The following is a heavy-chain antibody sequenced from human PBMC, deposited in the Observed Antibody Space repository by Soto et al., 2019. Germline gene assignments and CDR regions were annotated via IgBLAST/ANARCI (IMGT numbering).Heavy chain of an antibody. Sequence: EVQLVESGGGLVQPGGSLKLSCAASGFTFSGSAMHWVRQASGKGLEWVGRIRSKANSYATAYAASVKGRFTISRDDSKNTAYLQMNSLKTEDTAVYYCTTQYYDILTGLDYWGQGTLVTFSS. V-gene: IGHV3-73*01. CDR1: GFTFSGSA. D-gene: IGHD3-9*01. J-gene: IGHJ4*02. CDR3: TTQYYDILTGLDY. CDR2: IRSKANSYAT.